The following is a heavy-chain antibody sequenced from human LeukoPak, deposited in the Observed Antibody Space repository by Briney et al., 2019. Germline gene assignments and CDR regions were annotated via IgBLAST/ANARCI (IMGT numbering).Heavy chain of an antibody. CDR3: AREMYSSSWYPYYYGMDV. Sequence: GASVKVSCKASGYTFTGYYMHWVRQAPGQGLEWMGWINPNSGGTNYAQKFQGRVTMTRDTSISTAYMELSRLRSDDTAVYYCAREMYSSSWYPYYYGMDVWGQGTTVTVSS. CDR2: INPNSGGT. CDR1: GYTFTGYY. V-gene: IGHV1-2*02. D-gene: IGHD6-13*01. J-gene: IGHJ6*02.